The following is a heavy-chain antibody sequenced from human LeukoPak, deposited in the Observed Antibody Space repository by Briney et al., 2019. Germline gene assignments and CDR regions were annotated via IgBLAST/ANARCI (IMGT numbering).Heavy chain of an antibody. Sequence: ASVKVSCKASGYTFTGYYMHWVRQAPGQGLEWMGRINPNNGGTNYAQKFQGRVTMTRDTSISTAYMELSRLRSDDTAVYYCARGAYCTSTSCPEGFDYWGQGTLVTVSS. CDR1: GYTFTGYY. J-gene: IGHJ4*02. CDR3: ARGAYCTSTSCPEGFDY. CDR2: INPNNGGT. D-gene: IGHD2-2*01. V-gene: IGHV1-2*06.